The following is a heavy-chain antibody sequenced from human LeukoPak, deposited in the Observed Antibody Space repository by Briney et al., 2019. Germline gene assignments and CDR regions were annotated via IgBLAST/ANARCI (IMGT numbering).Heavy chain of an antibody. CDR3: ARDTYYDFWSGYPYFDY. CDR2: INPNSGGT. CDR1: GCTFTGYY. Sequence: ASVKVSCKASGCTFTGYYMHWVRQAPGQGLEWMGWINPNSGGTNYAQKFQGRVTMTRDTSISTAYMELSRLRSDDTAVYYCARDTYYDFWSGYPYFDYWGQGTLVTVSS. D-gene: IGHD3-3*01. V-gene: IGHV1-2*02. J-gene: IGHJ4*02.